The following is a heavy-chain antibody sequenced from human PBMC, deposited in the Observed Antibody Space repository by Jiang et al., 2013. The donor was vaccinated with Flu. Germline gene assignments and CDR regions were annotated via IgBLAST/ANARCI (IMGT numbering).Heavy chain of an antibody. J-gene: IGHJ4*02. D-gene: IGHD3-22*01. V-gene: IGHV4-4*02. CDR2: IYHSGST. Sequence: GSGLVKPSGTLSLTCAVSGGSISSSNWWSWVRQPPGKGLEWIGEIYHSGSTNYNPSLKSRVTISVDKSKNQFSLKLSSVTAADTAVYYCARWAYYYDSSGYFSHFDYWGQGTLVTSP. CDR3: ARWAYYYDSSGYFSHFDY. CDR1: GGSISSSNW.